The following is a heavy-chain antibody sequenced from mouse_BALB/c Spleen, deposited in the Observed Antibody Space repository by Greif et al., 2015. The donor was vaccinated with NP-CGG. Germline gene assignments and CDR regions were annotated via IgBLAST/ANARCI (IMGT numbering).Heavy chain of an antibody. V-gene: IGHV2-6-7*01. CDR3: ARGEYGNHGDFYYYAMDY. CDR2: IWGDGST. D-gene: IGHD2-10*02. Sequence: VQLQQSGPGLVAPSQSLSITCTVSGFSLTGYGVNWVRQPPGKGLEWLGMIWGDGSTDYNSALKSRLSISKDNSKSQVFLKMNSLQTDDTARYYCARGEYGNHGDFYYYAMDYWGQGTSVTVSS. J-gene: IGHJ4*01. CDR1: GFSLTGYG.